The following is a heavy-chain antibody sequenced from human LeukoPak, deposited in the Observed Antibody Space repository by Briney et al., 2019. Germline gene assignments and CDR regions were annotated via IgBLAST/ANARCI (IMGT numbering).Heavy chain of an antibody. CDR1: GFSFSGYE. J-gene: IGHJ3*01. CDR3: VREGYCDDSQNFKLGAFDL. V-gene: IGHV3-48*03. Sequence: GGSLRLSCVGSGFSFSGYEMSWVRQSPGKGLEWVSYISSRAVTTNYGDSVKGRFTISKDNAKNSLYLEMNGLRAEDTAVYYCVREGYCDDSQNFKLGAFDLWGHGTVVTVSS. CDR2: ISSRAVTT. D-gene: IGHD3-22*01.